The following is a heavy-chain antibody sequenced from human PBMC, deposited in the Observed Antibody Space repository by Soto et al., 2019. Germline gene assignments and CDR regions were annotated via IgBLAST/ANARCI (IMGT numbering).Heavy chain of an antibody. J-gene: IGHJ4*02. V-gene: IGHV3-30*18. CDR2: ISYDGSNK. D-gene: IGHD6-6*01. Sequence: GWSLRLSCAASGFTFSSYGMHWVRQAPGKGLEWVAVISYDGSNKYYADSVKGRFTISRDNSKNTLYLQMNSLRAEDTAVYYCAKPQVRGCSSPTIFDYWGQGTLVTVYS. CDR1: GFTFSSYG. CDR3: AKPQVRGCSSPTIFDY.